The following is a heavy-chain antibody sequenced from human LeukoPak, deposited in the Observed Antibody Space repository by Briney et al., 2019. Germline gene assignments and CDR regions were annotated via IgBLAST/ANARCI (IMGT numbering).Heavy chain of an antibody. J-gene: IGHJ5*02. CDR2: IYHSGST. Sequence: SETLSLTCAVSGGSISSSNWWSWVRQPPGKGLEWIGEIYHSGSTNYNPSLKSRVTISVDTSKNQFSLKLSSVTAADTAVYYCARADYYDSSGYDPWGQGTLVTVSS. CDR1: GGSISSSNW. CDR3: ARADYYDSSGYDP. D-gene: IGHD3-22*01. V-gene: IGHV4-4*02.